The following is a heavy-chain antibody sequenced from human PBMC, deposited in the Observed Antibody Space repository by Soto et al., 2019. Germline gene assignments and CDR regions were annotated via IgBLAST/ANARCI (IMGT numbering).Heavy chain of an antibody. J-gene: IGHJ4*02. CDR3: AREFSRIAVAGTEVGY. Sequence: QVQLVQSGAEVKKPGSSVKVSCKASGGTFSSYAISWVRQAPGQGLEWMGGIIPIFGTANYAQKFQGRVTITADESPSTAHMGLSSLRSEDTAVYYCAREFSRIAVAGTEVGYWGQRSLVTVSS. D-gene: IGHD6-19*01. V-gene: IGHV1-69*12. CDR2: IIPIFGTA. CDR1: GGTFSSYA.